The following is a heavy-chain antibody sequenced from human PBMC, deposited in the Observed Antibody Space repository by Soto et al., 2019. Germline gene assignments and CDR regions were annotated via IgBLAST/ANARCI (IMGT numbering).Heavy chain of an antibody. D-gene: IGHD6-19*01. CDR3: ARDLRSSGCY. Sequence: QVQLVESGGGVIQPGGSLRLSCAASGFTFSIYAMHWVRQAPGKGLEWVAFISYDGSNRYYGDSVKGRFTISRDNSKNTLFLQMNSLRGDDTAVYYCARDLRSSGCYWGQGTLVTVSS. J-gene: IGHJ4*02. CDR1: GFTFSIYA. V-gene: IGHV3-30-3*01. CDR2: ISYDGSNR.